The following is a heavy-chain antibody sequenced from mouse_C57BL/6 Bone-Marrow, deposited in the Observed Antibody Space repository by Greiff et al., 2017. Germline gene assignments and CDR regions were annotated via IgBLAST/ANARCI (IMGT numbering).Heavy chain of an antibody. CDR3: TGGGRRRGAMDY. CDR2: IRLKSDNYAT. D-gene: IGHD2-12*01. J-gene: IGHJ4*01. V-gene: IGHV6-3*01. CDR1: GFTFSNYW. Sequence: EVMLVESGGGLVQPGGSMKLSCVASGFTFSNYWMNWVRQSPEKGLEWVAQIRLKSDNYATHYAESVKGRFTISRDDSKSSVYLQMNNLRAEDTGIYYCTGGGRRRGAMDYWGQGTSVTVSS.